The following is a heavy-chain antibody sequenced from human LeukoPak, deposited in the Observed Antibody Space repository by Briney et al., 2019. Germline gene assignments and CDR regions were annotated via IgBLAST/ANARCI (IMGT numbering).Heavy chain of an antibody. V-gene: IGHV4-59*08. J-gene: IGHJ3*02. CDR1: GGSISTYY. D-gene: IGHD5-24*01. Sequence: KPSETLSLTCTVSGGSISTYYWNWLRQPPGKGLEWIGYISYTGSTNYSPSLKSRVTMSVDTSKNQLSLKLSSVTAADTAVYYCARLRELAALHDALDIWGQGTMVTVCS. CDR2: ISYTGST. CDR3: ARLRELAALHDALDI.